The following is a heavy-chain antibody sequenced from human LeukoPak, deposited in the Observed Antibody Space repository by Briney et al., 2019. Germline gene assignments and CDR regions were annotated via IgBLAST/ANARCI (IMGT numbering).Heavy chain of an antibody. J-gene: IGHJ6*02. D-gene: IGHD3-10*01. CDR1: GYTFTSYG. Sequence: ASVKVSCKASGYTFTSYGISWVRQAPGQGLEWMGWISAYNGNTNYAQKLQGRVTMTTDTSTSTAYMELRSLRSDDTAVYYCAKAFGESLLPYYYYGMDVWGQGTTVTVSS. CDR3: AKAFGESLLPYYYYGMDV. V-gene: IGHV1-18*01. CDR2: ISAYNGNT.